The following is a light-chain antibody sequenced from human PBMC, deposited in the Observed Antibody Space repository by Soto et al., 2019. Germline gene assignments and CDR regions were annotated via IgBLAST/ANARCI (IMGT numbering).Light chain of an antibody. Sequence: AIQMTQSPSSLSASVGDRVTITCRASQGIRYDVGWYQQRPGKAPELLIYAASNLQPGVPSRFSGSGSGTLFTLTITRLQPEDFATYYCLQDNSYPYTFGQGTKLEIK. CDR1: QGIRYD. CDR3: LQDNSYPYT. CDR2: AAS. J-gene: IGKJ2*01. V-gene: IGKV1-6*02.